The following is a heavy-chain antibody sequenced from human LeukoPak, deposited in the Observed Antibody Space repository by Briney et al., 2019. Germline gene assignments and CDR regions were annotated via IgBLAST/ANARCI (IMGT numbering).Heavy chain of an antibody. V-gene: IGHV3-23*01. Sequence: GGSLRLSCAVSGFTLSTYAMSWVRQAPGKGLEWVSSISSTGDSTYYADSVKGRFTISRDNSNTLYLQMNSLRAEDTAIYYCAKGSQRYSSSRGLQRRHYYYYYYMDVWGKGTTVTVSS. D-gene: IGHD2-2*01. CDR2: ISSTGDST. CDR3: AKGSQRYSSSRGLQRRHYYYYYYMDV. CDR1: GFTLSTYA. J-gene: IGHJ6*03.